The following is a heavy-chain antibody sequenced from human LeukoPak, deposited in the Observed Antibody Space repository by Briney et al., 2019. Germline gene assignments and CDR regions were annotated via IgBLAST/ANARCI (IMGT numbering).Heavy chain of an antibody. Sequence: SGPTLVKPTQTLTLTCTFSGFSLSTTGMRVSWIRQPPGKALEWLARIDWDDEKFYSASLKTRLTIDKDTSKNQVVLTVTNVDPVDTATYYCARHSNYDYYFGNWGQGALVSVSS. J-gene: IGHJ4*02. D-gene: IGHD4-11*01. CDR3: ARHSNYDYYFGN. V-gene: IGHV2-70*04. CDR1: GFSLSTTGMR. CDR2: IDWDDEK.